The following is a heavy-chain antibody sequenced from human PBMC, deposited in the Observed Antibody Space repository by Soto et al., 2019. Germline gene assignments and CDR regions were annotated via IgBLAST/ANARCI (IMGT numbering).Heavy chain of an antibody. D-gene: IGHD2-2*01. Sequence: QVQLQESGPGLVKPSETLSLTCTVSGGSINSYYWSWIRQPPGRGLEWIGYIYYSGTTNYNPSLKSPVTISGDTSKNQFSLWLTSVTAADTAVYYCARHAPYCSDTSHCAYGMDVWGQGTTVTVSS. CDR1: GGSINSYY. CDR3: ARHAPYCSDTSHCAYGMDV. V-gene: IGHV4-59*08. CDR2: IYYSGTT. J-gene: IGHJ6*02.